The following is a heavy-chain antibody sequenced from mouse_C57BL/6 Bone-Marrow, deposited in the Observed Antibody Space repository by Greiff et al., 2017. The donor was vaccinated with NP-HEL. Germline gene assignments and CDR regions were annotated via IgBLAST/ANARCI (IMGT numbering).Heavy chain of an antibody. CDR3: ARDGIYYDYDWPYYFDY. D-gene: IGHD2-4*01. CDR1: GFSINSDCY. CDR2: TFYSGIT. Sequence: EVQLQQSGPSLVRPSQTLSLTCTVTGFSINSDCYWIWIRQFPGNKLEYIGYTFYSGITYYNPSLESRTYITRDTSKNQFSLKLSSVTTEDTATYYCARDGIYYDYDWPYYFDYWGQGTTLTVSS. J-gene: IGHJ2*01. V-gene: IGHV3-3*01.